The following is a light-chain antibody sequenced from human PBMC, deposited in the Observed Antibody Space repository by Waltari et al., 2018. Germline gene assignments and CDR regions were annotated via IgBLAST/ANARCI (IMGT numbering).Light chain of an antibody. V-gene: IGKV4-1*01. CDR1: QSVLYSSNNKNY. J-gene: IGKJ1*01. Sequence: DIVMTQSPDSLAVSLGERTTINCKSSQSVLYSSNNKNYLAWYQQTPGQPPKLLIDGASTRQSGVPDRFIGSGSATDFTLTITRLQAEDVAVYYCQQYFRTPPTFGQGTKVVIK. CDR2: GAS. CDR3: QQYFRTPPT.